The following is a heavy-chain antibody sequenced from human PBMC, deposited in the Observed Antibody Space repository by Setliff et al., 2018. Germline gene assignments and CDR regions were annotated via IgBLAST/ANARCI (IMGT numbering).Heavy chain of an antibody. Sequence: PSETLSLTCTVSGGSISTYYWSWIRQTPVKGLEWIGYVYYSGTTNYNPLFKSRVTISVDRPKSQFSLKLSSVTAADTGVYYCARDSALHSYHYDSSGYLDYWGQGALVTVSS. CDR2: VYYSGTT. CDR3: ARDSALHSYHYDSSGYLDY. J-gene: IGHJ4*02. CDR1: GGSISTYY. V-gene: IGHV4-59*01. D-gene: IGHD3-22*01.